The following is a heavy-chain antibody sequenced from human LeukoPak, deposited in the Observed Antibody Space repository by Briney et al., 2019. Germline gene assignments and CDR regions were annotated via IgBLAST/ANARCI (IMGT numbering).Heavy chain of an antibody. CDR1: GDSVTSISVA. J-gene: IGHJ3*02. CDR3: ARERIDVFDI. V-gene: IGHV6-1*01. CDR2: TYYRSKWYN. D-gene: IGHD2-15*01. Sequence: SQTLSLTCAISGDSVTSISVAWNWVRQSPSRGLEWLGRTYYRSKWYNDYAVSVKSRITMNPDTSKNQLSLQLNSVTPEDTAVYYCARERIDVFDIWGQGTMVIVSS.